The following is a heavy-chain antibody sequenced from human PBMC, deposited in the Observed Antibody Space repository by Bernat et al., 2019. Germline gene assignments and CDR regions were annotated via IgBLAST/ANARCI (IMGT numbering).Heavy chain of an antibody. CDR3: AKDLPYYYGSGSSHPHY. Sequence: QVQLVESGGGVVQPGRSLRLSCAASGFTFSSYGMHRVRQAPGKGLEWVAVISYDGSNKYYADSVKGRFTISRDNSKNTLYLQMNSLRAEDTAVYYCAKDLPYYYGSGSSHPHYWGQGTLVTVSS. CDR1: GFTFSSYG. J-gene: IGHJ4*02. CDR2: ISYDGSNK. V-gene: IGHV3-30*18. D-gene: IGHD3-10*01.